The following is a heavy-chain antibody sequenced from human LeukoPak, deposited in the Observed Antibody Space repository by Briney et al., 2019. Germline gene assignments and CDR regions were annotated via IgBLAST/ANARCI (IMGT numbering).Heavy chain of an antibody. CDR3: ARGIAAQNWFDP. V-gene: IGHV1-2*02. D-gene: IGHD6-6*01. CDR2: INPNSGGT. CDR1: GYTFTGYY. Sequence: ASVKVSCKASGYTFTGYYMHWVRQAPGQGLEWMGWINPNSGGTNYAQKFQGRVTMTRDTSIGTAYMELSRLRSDDTAVYYCARGIAAQNWFDPWGQGTLVTVSS. J-gene: IGHJ5*02.